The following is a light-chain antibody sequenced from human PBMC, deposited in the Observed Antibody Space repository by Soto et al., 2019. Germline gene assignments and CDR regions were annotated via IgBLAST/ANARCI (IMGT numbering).Light chain of an antibody. Sequence: EIVLTQSPGTLSLSPGDRATLSCRASQRVSNSYLAWYQQKPGQAPRLLIYDASTSAAGVPDRVTGGGSGTDFTLTSSALVPEDFALYFCQQYERPPFAFGQGTRLEI. J-gene: IGKJ2*01. V-gene: IGKV3-20*01. CDR2: DAS. CDR3: QQYERPPFA. CDR1: QRVSNSY.